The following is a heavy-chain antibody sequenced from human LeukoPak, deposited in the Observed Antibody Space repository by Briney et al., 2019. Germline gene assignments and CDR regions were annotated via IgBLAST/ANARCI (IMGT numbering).Heavy chain of an antibody. Sequence: PSETLSLTCAVYGGSFSGYYWSWIRQAPGKGLEWISVLYGDASTNYADSVKGRFTISRDDSKSTLYLQMNSLRAEDTAVYYCASRGDDYDILTGYNYYFGYWGQGTLVTVSS. J-gene: IGHJ4*02. V-gene: IGHV3-66*01. CDR2: LYGDAST. CDR3: ASRGDDYDILTGYNYYFGY. CDR1: GGSFSGYY. D-gene: IGHD3-9*01.